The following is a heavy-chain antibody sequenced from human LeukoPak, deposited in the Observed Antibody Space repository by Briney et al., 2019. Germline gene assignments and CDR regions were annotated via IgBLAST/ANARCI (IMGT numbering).Heavy chain of an antibody. D-gene: IGHD6-19*01. J-gene: IGHJ5*02. V-gene: IGHV1-69*05. CDR2: IIPIFGTA. Sequence: SVKVSCKASGGTFSSYAISWVRQAPGQGLEWMGGIIPIFGTANYAQKFQGRVTMTRNTSISTAYMELSSLRSEDTAVYYCARVGQWLSGEWFDPWGQGTLVTVSS. CDR3: ARVGQWLSGEWFDP. CDR1: GGTFSSYA.